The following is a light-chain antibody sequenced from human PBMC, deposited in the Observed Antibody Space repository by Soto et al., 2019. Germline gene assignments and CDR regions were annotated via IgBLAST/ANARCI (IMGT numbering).Light chain of an antibody. V-gene: IGLV2-8*01. CDR2: EVS. Sequence: SVLTHPPSASGSPGQSVTLSRPGNSSDVGEYKYVSWYQQHPGKAPTLMIYEVSKRPSGVPDRFSGSKSGNTASLTVSGLQAEDEADYYCSSYAGSNNLVFGGGTQLTVL. J-gene: IGLJ2*01. CDR1: SSDVGEYKY. CDR3: SSYAGSNNLV.